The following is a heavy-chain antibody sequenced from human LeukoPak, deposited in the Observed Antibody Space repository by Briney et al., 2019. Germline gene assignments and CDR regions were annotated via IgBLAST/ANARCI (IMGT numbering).Heavy chain of an antibody. CDR2: IYYSGST. D-gene: IGHD5-24*01. V-gene: IGHV4-59*01. Sequence: SETLSLTCTVSGGSISSYYWSWIRQPPGKGLEWIGYIYYSGSTNYNPSLKSRVTISVDTSKNQFSLKLSSVTAADTAVYYCARVEMATMALFDYWGQGTLVTVSS. J-gene: IGHJ4*02. CDR1: GGSISSYY. CDR3: ARVEMATMALFDY.